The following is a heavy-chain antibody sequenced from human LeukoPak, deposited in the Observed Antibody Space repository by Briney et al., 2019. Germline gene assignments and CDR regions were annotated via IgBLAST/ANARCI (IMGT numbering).Heavy chain of an antibody. CDR1: GGSIDSYY. Sequence: SETLSLTCTVSGGSIDSYYWSWVRQFPGKGLEWMGYIYYTGSTNYNPSLKSRVTISVDTSKNQFSLRLTSVTAADTAVYYCARQTGSGLFILPGGQGTLVTVSS. CDR3: ARQTGSGLFILP. CDR2: IYYTGST. D-gene: IGHD3/OR15-3a*01. V-gene: IGHV4-59*08. J-gene: IGHJ4*02.